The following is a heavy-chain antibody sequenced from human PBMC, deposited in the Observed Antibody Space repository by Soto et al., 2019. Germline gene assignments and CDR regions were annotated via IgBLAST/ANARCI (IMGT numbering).Heavy chain of an antibody. J-gene: IGHJ6*02. V-gene: IGHV1-18*01. CDR1: GYTFTAYD. CDR3: ARAGAAPYYYYGLDV. D-gene: IGHD3-10*01. CDR2: IRAYNGDI. Sequence: QMMQSGAEVKKPGASVKVSCKTSGYTFTAYDIYWVRQAPGQGLEWMGWIRAYNGDINYAQKFQTRVTMTTDKSTDTDYMDLRSLTSDDTAIYYCARAGAAPYYYYGLDVWGQGTTVTVSS.